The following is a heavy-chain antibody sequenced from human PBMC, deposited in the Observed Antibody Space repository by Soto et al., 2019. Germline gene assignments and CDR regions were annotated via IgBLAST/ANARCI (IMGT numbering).Heavy chain of an antibody. D-gene: IGHD3-22*01. V-gene: IGHV1-69*13. Sequence: EASVKVSCKASGGTFSSYAISWVRQAPGQGLEWMGGIIPIFGTANYAQKFQGRVTITADESTSTAYMELSSLRSEDTAVYYCARALAWDSSGYYPYYFDYWGQGTLVTVSS. CDR3: ARALAWDSSGYYPYYFDY. CDR1: GGTFSSYA. J-gene: IGHJ4*02. CDR2: IIPIFGTA.